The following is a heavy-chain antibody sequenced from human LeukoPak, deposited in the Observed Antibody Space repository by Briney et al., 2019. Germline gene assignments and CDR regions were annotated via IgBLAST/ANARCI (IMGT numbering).Heavy chain of an antibody. CDR2: IYYSRST. V-gene: IGHV4-59*01. CDR3: ARVGEGVFDP. J-gene: IGHJ5*02. CDR1: GGSISSYY. Sequence: PSETLSLTCTVSGGSISSYYWSWIRQPPGKGLEWIGYIYYSRSTNYNPSLKSRVTISVDTSKNQFSLKLSSVTAADTAVYYCARVGEGVFDPWGQGTLVTVSS. D-gene: IGHD1-26*01.